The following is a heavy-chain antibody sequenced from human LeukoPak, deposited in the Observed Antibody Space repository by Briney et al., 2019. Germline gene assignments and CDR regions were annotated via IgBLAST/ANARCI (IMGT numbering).Heavy chain of an antibody. CDR2: MYYSGNT. D-gene: IGHD5-18*01. Sequence: PSETLSLTCTVSGVSMSNSNYYWGWIRQPPGKGLEWIGSMYYSGNTYYNPSLKSRVTLSVDTSKNQFSVKLSSVTAADTAVYYCARHGGYTMYYFDYWGQGALVTVSS. J-gene: IGHJ4*02. V-gene: IGHV4-39*01. CDR3: ARHGGYTMYYFDY. CDR1: GVSMSNSNYY.